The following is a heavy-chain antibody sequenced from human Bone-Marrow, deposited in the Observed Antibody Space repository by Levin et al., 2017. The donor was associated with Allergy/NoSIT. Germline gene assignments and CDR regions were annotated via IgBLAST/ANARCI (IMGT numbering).Heavy chain of an antibody. CDR2: ISSDGGST. CDR3: ARGGFGGFDY. CDR1: GFTFSSYA. V-gene: IGHV3-64*02. D-gene: IGHD3-10*01. Sequence: GGSLRLSCAASGFTFSSYAMHWVRQAPGKGLEYVSSISSDGGSTYYADSVQGRFTISRDNSKNTLYLQMGSLRAEDMAVYYCARGGFGGFDYWGQGTLVTVSS. J-gene: IGHJ4*02.